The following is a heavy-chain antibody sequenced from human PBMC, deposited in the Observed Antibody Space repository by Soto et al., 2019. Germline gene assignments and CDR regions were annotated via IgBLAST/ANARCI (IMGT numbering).Heavy chain of an antibody. V-gene: IGHV3-23*01. D-gene: IGHD6-19*01. J-gene: IGHJ4*02. CDR1: GFTFSSYA. CDR2: ISGSGGST. CDR3: AGRGSGWYFDY. Sequence: PGGSLRLSCAASGFTFSSYAMTWVRQAPGKGLEWVSGISGSGGSTYYADSVKGRFTISRDNSKNTLYLQMNSLRAEDTAVYYCAGRGSGWYFDYWGQGTLVTVSS.